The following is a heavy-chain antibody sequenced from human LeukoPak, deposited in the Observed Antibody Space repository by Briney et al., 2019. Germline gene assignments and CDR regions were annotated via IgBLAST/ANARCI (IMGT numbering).Heavy chain of an antibody. CDR1: GGTFSSYA. CDR2: IIPIFGTA. D-gene: IGHD3-10*01. J-gene: IGHJ5*02. CDR3: AREGSGSGGYYFGWFDP. V-gene: IGHV1-69*13. Sequence: ASVKVSCKASGGTFSSYAISWVRQAPGQGLEWMGGIIPIFGTANYAQKFQGRVTITADESTSTAYMELSSLRSEDTAVYYCAREGSGSGGYYFGWFDPWGQGTLVTVSS.